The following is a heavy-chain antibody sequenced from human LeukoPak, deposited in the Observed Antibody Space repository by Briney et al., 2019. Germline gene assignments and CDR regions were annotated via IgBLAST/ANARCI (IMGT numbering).Heavy chain of an antibody. V-gene: IGHV3-53*01. D-gene: IGHD5-24*01. J-gene: IGHJ4*02. CDR2: IFSNGDT. Sequence: GGSLRLSCTASKFTVSRNYMLWVRPAPGKGLEWVSLIFSNGDTHYADSVKGRFTISRDTSKNTVSLQMNSLRVEDTAMYYCTRDQMNYWGQGTLVTVSS. CDR1: KFTVSRNY. CDR3: TRDQMNY.